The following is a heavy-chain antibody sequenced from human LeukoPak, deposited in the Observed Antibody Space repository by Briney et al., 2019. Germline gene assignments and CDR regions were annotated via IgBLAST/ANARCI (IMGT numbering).Heavy chain of an antibody. V-gene: IGHV1-18*01. Sequence: ASVKVSCKASGYTFTSYGISWVRQAPGQGLEWMGWISAYNGNTNYAQKLQGRVTMTTDTSTSTAYMELRSLRSDDTAVYYCARVGAVAGTGSWFDPWGQGTLVTVSS. J-gene: IGHJ5*02. CDR3: ARVGAVAGTGSWFDP. CDR1: GYTFTSYG. D-gene: IGHD6-19*01. CDR2: ISAYNGNT.